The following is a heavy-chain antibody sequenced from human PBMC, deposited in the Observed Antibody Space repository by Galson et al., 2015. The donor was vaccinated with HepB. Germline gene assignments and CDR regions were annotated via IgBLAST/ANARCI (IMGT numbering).Heavy chain of an antibody. D-gene: IGHD3-16*01. V-gene: IGHV1-18*04. Sequence: SCKASGYTFTSYGISWVRQAPGQGLEWMGWIGPDNGNTYYSQKFQGRVTMTTDTSTTTAYLELRSLRSDDTAVYYCARGGSIPIRHHYYYYGMDVWGHGTTVTVSS. CDR3: ARGGSIPIRHHYYYYGMDV. CDR2: IGPDNGNT. J-gene: IGHJ6*02. CDR1: GYTFTSYG.